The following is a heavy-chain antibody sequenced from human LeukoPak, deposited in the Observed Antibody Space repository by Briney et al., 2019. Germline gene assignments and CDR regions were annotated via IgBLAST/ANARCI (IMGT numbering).Heavy chain of an antibody. D-gene: IGHD6-25*01. CDR1: GYSFTSYW. J-gene: IGHJ4*02. CDR3: ARRTSRSATALDY. CDR2: IYPGDSDT. V-gene: IGHV5-51*01. Sequence: GESLQISCKGSGYSFTSYWIGWVRQMPGKGLEWMGIIYPGDSDTRYSPSFQGQVTISADKSISTAYLQWSSLKASDTAMYYCARRTSRSATALDYWGQGTLVTVSS.